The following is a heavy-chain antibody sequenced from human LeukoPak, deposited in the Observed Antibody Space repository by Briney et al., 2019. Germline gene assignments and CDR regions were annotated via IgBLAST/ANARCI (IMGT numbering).Heavy chain of an antibody. CDR3: ARDDIAVAGSFDY. CDR2: ISVSHGNT. J-gene: IGHJ4*02. D-gene: IGHD6-19*01. V-gene: IGHV1-18*01. CDR1: GYTFTNYG. Sequence: ASVKVSCKASGYTFTNYGFTWVRQAPGQGLEWMGWISVSHGNTIYAQKLQGRVTMTTDTSTSTAYMELRSLRSDDTAVYYCARDDIAVAGSFDYWGQGTLVTVSS.